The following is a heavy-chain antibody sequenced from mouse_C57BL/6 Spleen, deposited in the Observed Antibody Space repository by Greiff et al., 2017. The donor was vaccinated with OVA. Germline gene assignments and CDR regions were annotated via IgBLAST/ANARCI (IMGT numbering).Heavy chain of an antibody. J-gene: IGHJ1*03. Sequence: QVQLQQSGAELARPGASVKLSCKASGYTFTSYGISWVKQRPGQGLEWIGEIYPRSGNTYYNEKFKGKATLTADKSSSTAYMELRSLTSEDSAVYFCARITTVVAIDWYFDVWGTGTTVTVSS. V-gene: IGHV1-81*01. CDR1: GYTFTSYG. CDR2: IYPRSGNT. D-gene: IGHD1-1*01. CDR3: ARITTVVAIDWYFDV.